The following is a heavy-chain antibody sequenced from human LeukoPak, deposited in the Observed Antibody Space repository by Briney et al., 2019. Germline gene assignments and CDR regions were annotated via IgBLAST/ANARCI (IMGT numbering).Heavy chain of an antibody. CDR2: IYSGGST. CDR1: GFIVNDNY. D-gene: IGHD3-10*01. J-gene: IGHJ4*02. V-gene: IGHV3-66*01. Sequence: GGSLRVYCAASGFIVNDNYMSWVRQAPGKGLERVSVIYSGGSTYYADSVKGRFTISRDNSKNTLYLQMNSLRAEDTAVYYCARATGDVGFGFDYWGQGTLVTVSS. CDR3: ARATGDVGFGFDY.